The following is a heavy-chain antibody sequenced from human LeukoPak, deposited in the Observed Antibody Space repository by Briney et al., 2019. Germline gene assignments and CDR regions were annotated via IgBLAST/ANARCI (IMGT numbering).Heavy chain of an antibody. V-gene: IGHV3-11*01. CDR1: GFTFSDYY. Sequence: PGGSLRLSCTASGFTFSDYYMSWIRQAPGKGLEWVSYISSSGSTIYYADSVKGRFTISRDNAKNSLYLQMNSLRAEDTAVYYCARDRGSSSVWFDPWGQGTLVTVSS. J-gene: IGHJ5*02. CDR2: ISSSGSTI. D-gene: IGHD6-6*01. CDR3: ARDRGSSSVWFDP.